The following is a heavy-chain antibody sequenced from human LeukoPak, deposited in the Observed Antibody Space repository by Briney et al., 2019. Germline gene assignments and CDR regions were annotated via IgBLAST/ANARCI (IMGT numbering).Heavy chain of an antibody. V-gene: IGHV4-59*08. Sequence: SETLSLTCTVSGGSISSYYWSWIRQPPGKGLEWIGYIYYSVSTNYNPSLTSQFTISVDTSKNQFSLKLSSVTAAHTALYYFARRNSAGAYYYYYGMDVWGQGTTVTVSS. CDR1: GGSISSYY. D-gene: IGHD2/OR15-2a*01. CDR2: IYYSVST. CDR3: ARRNSAGAYYYYYGMDV. J-gene: IGHJ6*02.